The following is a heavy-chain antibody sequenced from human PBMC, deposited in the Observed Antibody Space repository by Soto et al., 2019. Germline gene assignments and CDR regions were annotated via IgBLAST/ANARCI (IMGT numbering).Heavy chain of an antibody. CDR3: AGLIAVAGSIYFDY. CDR1: GGSISSYY. J-gene: IGHJ4*02. CDR2: IYYSGST. D-gene: IGHD6-19*01. V-gene: IGHV4-59*01. Sequence: SETLSLTCTVSGGSISSYYWSWIRQPPGKGLEWIGYIYYSGSTNYNPSLKSRVTISVDTSKNQFSLKLSSVTAADTAVYYCAGLIAVAGSIYFDYWGQGTLVTVSS.